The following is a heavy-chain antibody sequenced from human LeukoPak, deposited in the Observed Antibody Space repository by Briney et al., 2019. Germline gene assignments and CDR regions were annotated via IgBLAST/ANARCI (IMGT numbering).Heavy chain of an antibody. CDR3: ARQTGSGLFILP. V-gene: IGHV4-34*01. Sequence: SETLSLTCAVYGGSFSGYYWSWIRQPPGKGLEWIGEINHSGSTNYNPSLKSRVTISVDTSKNQSSLKLSSVTAADTAVYYCARQTGSGLFILPGGQGTLVTVSS. D-gene: IGHD3/OR15-3a*01. CDR2: INHSGST. CDR1: GGSFSGYY. J-gene: IGHJ1*01.